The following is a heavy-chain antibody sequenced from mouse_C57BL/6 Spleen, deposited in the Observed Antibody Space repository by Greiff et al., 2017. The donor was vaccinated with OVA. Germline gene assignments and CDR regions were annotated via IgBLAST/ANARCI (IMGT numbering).Heavy chain of an antibody. D-gene: IGHD5-1*01. J-gene: IGHJ1*03. CDR2: IDPSDSET. CDR1: GYTFTSYW. V-gene: IGHV1-52*01. CDR3: ARDVPSRYFDV. Sequence: QVQLQQPGAELVRPGSSVKLSCKASGYTFTSYWMHWVKQRPIQGLEWIGNIDPSDSETHYNQKFKDKATLTVDKSSSTAYMQHSSLTAEDSAVYYCARDVPSRYFDVWGTGTTVTVSS.